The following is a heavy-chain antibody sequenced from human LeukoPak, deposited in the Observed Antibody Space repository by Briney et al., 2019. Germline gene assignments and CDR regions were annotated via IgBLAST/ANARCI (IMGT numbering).Heavy chain of an antibody. V-gene: IGHV1-2*02. CDR3: AKAASGNWNDVSDY. Sequence: ASVKVSCKASGYIFTDYYIHWVRQAPGQGLEWMGWLNPNTGVTKYAEKFQGRVTMTRETSITTAYMEVTRLRSDDTAVYYCAKAASGNWNDVSDYWGQGTLVTVSS. CDR2: LNPNTGVT. J-gene: IGHJ4*02. D-gene: IGHD1-20*01. CDR1: GYIFTDYY.